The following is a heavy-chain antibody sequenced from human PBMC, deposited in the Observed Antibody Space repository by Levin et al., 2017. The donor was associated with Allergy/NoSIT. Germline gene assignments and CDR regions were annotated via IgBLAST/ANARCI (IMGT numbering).Heavy chain of an antibody. J-gene: IGHJ6*02. D-gene: IGHD2-21*02. CDR3: AKGGYCGGDCYIYYYYYGMDV. CDR2: ISGSGGST. V-gene: IGHV3-23*01. CDR1: GFTFSSYA. Sequence: SCAASGFTFSSYAMSWVRQAPGKGLEWVSAISGSGGSTYYADSVKGRFTISRDNSKNTLYLQMNSLRAEDTAVYYCAKGGYCGGDCYIYYYYYGMDVWGQGTTVTVSS.